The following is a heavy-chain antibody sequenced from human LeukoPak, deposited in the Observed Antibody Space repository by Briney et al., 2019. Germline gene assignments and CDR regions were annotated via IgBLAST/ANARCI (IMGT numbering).Heavy chain of an antibody. D-gene: IGHD6-6*01. CDR2: ISSSGSTI. J-gene: IGHJ4*02. Sequence: GGSLRLSCAASEFTFSDYYMSWIRQAPGKGLEWVSYISSSGSTIYYAYSVKGRFTISRDNAKNSLYLQMNSLRAEDTAVYYCARDGRQLVPFDYWGQGTLVTVSS. CDR1: EFTFSDYY. V-gene: IGHV3-11*01. CDR3: ARDGRQLVPFDY.